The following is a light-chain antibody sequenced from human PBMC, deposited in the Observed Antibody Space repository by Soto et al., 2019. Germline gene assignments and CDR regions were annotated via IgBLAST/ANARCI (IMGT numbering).Light chain of an antibody. V-gene: IGLV2-11*01. J-gene: IGLJ1*01. CDR1: SSDVGRYNY. CDR2: DVS. Sequence: QSALTQPRSVSGSPGQSVTISCTGTSSDVGRYNYVSWYQQHPGKAPKVMIYDVSERPSGVPDRFSGSKSGNTASLTISGRQAEDEADYYCCSYAGSPRDVFGTGTKLTVL. CDR3: CSYAGSPRDV.